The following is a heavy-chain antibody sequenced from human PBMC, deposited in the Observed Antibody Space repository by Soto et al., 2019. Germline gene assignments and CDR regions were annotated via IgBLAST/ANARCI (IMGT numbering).Heavy chain of an antibody. J-gene: IGHJ6*02. CDR2: IIPIFGTA. D-gene: IGHD5-12*01. CDR3: ARDLGGSGYDYRAAFYYYGMDV. V-gene: IGHV1-69*12. CDR1: GGTFSSYA. Sequence: QVQLVQSGAEVKKPGSSVKVSCKASGGTFSSYAISWVRQAPGQGLEWMGGIIPIFGTANYAQKFQGRVTITADESTSNAYMELSSLRSEDTAVYYCARDLGGSGYDYRAAFYYYGMDVWGQGTTVTVSS.